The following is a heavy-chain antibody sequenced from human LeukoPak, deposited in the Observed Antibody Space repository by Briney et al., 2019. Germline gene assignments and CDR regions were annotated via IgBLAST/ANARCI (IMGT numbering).Heavy chain of an antibody. CDR2: IYGGGNT. CDR1: GFTVGSSY. J-gene: IGHJ4*02. V-gene: IGHV3-53*01. Sequence: PGGSLRLSCAASGFTVGSSYMNWVRQAPGKGLEWVSLIYGGGNTYYADSVKGRFTISRDNSKNTLYLQMNSLRAEDTAVYYCARRGDGGRSFDYWDQGTLVTVSS. D-gene: IGHD4-23*01. CDR3: ARRGDGGRSFDY.